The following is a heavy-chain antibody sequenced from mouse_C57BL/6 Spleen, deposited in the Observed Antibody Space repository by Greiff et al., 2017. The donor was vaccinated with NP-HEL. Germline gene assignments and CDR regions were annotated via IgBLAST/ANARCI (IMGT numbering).Heavy chain of an antibody. D-gene: IGHD6-1*01. CDR2: IRSKSSNYAT. J-gene: IGHJ4*01. Sequence: EVMLVESGGGLVQPKGSLKLSCAASGFTFNTYAMHWVRQAPGKGLEWVGRIRSKSSNYATYYADSVKDSFTISKDDSQSMIYLQMNNLKTEDTAMYYCVRGSDRDYAMDYWGQGTSVTVSS. V-gene: IGHV10-3*01. CDR3: VRGSDRDYAMDY. CDR1: GFTFNTYA.